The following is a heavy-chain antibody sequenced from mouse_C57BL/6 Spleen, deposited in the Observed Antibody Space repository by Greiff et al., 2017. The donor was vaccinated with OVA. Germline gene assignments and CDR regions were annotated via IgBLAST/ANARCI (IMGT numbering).Heavy chain of an antibody. CDR1: GYTFTDYY. CDR3: AIWESGYAMDY. J-gene: IGHJ4*01. D-gene: IGHD1-1*02. CDR2: IGPGGGST. V-gene: IGHV1-77*01. Sequence: VQLQQSGAELVKPGASVKISCKASGYTFTDYYINWVKQRPGQGLEWIGKIGPGGGSTYYNEKFKGRATLTADKSSSTLYMHLSSLTSEGSGVYFRAIWESGYAMDYWGQGTSVTVSS.